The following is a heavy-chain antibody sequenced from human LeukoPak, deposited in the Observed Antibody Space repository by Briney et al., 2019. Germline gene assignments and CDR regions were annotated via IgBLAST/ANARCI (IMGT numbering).Heavy chain of an antibody. CDR2: INPSGGST. D-gene: IGHD1-7*01. V-gene: IGHV1-46*01. CDR1: GYTFTSYY. J-gene: IGHJ4*02. Sequence: ASVKVSCKASGYTFTSYYMHWVRQAPGQGLEWMGIINPSGGSTSYAQKFQGRVTMTTDTSTSTAYMELRSLSSDDTAVYYCARMSNWNYQGFESWGQGTLVTVSS. CDR3: ARMSNWNYQGFES.